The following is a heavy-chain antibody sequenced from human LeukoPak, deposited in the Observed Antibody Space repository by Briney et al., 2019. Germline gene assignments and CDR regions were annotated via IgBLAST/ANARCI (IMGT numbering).Heavy chain of an antibody. Sequence: ASVKVSCKASGYTFTSYGISWVRQAPGQGLEWMGWISAYNGNTNYAQKLQGRVTMTTDTSTSTAYMELRSLRSDDTAVYYCASTPGTYYYDSSGDAFDIRGQGTMVTVSS. CDR1: GYTFTSYG. J-gene: IGHJ3*02. V-gene: IGHV1-18*01. CDR2: ISAYNGNT. CDR3: ASTPGTYYYDSSGDAFDI. D-gene: IGHD3-22*01.